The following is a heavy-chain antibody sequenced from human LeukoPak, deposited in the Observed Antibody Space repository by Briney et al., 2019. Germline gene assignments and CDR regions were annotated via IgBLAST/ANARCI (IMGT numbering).Heavy chain of an antibody. CDR2: INPNSGGT. Sequence: ASVKVSCKASGYTFTGYYMHWVRQAPGQGLEWMGWINPNSGGTNYAHSLQGRVTMTTDTSTSTAYMELRSLRSDDTAVYYCARDYYDSSGYYSKDEDDYWGQGTLVTVSS. D-gene: IGHD3-22*01. CDR1: GYTFTGYY. V-gene: IGHV1-2*07. CDR3: ARDYYDSSGYYSKDEDDY. J-gene: IGHJ4*02.